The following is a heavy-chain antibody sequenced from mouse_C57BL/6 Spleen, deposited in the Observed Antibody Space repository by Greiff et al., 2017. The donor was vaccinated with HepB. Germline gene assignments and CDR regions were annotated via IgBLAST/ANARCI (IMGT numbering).Heavy chain of an antibody. Sequence: VQLQQSGPELVKPGASVKLSCKASGYTFTSYDINWVKQRHGQGLEWIGWIYPRDGSTKYNEKFKGKATLTVDTSSSTAYMELHSLTSEDSAVYFCARSITTVVATRAMDYWGQGTSVTVSS. CDR3: ARSITTVVATRAMDY. CDR1: GYTFTSYD. D-gene: IGHD1-1*01. V-gene: IGHV1-85*01. CDR2: IYPRDGST. J-gene: IGHJ4*01.